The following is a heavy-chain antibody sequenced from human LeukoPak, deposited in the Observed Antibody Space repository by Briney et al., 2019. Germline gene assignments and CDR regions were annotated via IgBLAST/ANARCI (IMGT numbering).Heavy chain of an antibody. CDR1: GFTFSDYY. J-gene: IGHJ4*02. Sequence: GGSLRLSCAASGFTFSDYYMSWIRQAPGQGLEWVSYISSSGSTIYYADSVKGRFTISRDNAKNSLYLQMNSLRAEDTAVYYCASHSYGSGSYRFDYWGQGTLVTVSS. D-gene: IGHD3-10*01. V-gene: IGHV3-11*01. CDR3: ASHSYGSGSYRFDY. CDR2: ISSSGSTI.